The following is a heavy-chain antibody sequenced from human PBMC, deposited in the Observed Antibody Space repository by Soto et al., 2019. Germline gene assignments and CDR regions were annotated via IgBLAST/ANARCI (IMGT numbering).Heavy chain of an antibody. J-gene: IGHJ3*02. CDR1: GFIFSTDA. Sequence: QVQLVESGGGVVQPGRSLRLSCAASGFIFSTDAMHWVRQAPGKGLEWVTFISYDGRNKYYADSVKDRFTISRDNSKNTLYLLMNSLRTEDTAVYYCAREYDSSGYGYDAFDIWGQGTMVTVSS. D-gene: IGHD3-22*01. CDR2: ISYDGRNK. CDR3: AREYDSSGYGYDAFDI. V-gene: IGHV3-30*04.